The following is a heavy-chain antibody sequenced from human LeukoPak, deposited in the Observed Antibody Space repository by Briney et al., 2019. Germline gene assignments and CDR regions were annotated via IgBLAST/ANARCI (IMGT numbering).Heavy chain of an antibody. D-gene: IGHD1-1*01. CDR1: DYSINSDYF. CDR3: ARLGRAVTRTTTYYYYVDV. CDR2: IYHTGTT. J-gene: IGHJ6*03. V-gene: IGHV4-38-2*02. Sequence: SETLSLTCIVSDYSINSDYFWGWIRQPPGEGLEWIGSIYHTGTTHFNPSLKGRITMSLDTSKNQFSLKLSSVTAADTAVYYCARLGRAVTRTTTYYYYVDVWGKGTTVTISS.